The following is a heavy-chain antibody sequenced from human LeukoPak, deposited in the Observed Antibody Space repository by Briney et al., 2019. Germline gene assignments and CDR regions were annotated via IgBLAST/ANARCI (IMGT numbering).Heavy chain of an antibody. CDR3: ARPVSMVRGVRPDWFDP. CDR2: IYYSGST. V-gene: IGHV4-39*01. D-gene: IGHD3-10*01. J-gene: IGHJ5*02. Sequence: KPSETLSLTCTVSGGSISSYYWGWIRQPPGKGLEWIGSIYYSGSTYYNPSLKSRVTISVDTSKNQFSLKLSSVTAADTAVYYCARPVSMVRGVRPDWFDPWGQGTLVTVSS. CDR1: GGSISSYY.